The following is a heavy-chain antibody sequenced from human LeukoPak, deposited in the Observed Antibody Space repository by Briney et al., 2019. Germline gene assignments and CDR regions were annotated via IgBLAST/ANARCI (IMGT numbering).Heavy chain of an antibody. CDR3: ARHRARGYSYGHFDY. J-gene: IGHJ4*02. CDR2: LSKSGNT. V-gene: IGHV4-59*08. Sequence: SETLSLTCTVSGGSISSYYWSWIRLPPGKGLEWIGYLSKSGNTNYSPSLKSRVTISVDTSKNQFSLKLSSVTAADTAVYYCARHRARGYSYGHFDYWGQGTLVTVSS. D-gene: IGHD5-18*01. CDR1: GGSISSYY.